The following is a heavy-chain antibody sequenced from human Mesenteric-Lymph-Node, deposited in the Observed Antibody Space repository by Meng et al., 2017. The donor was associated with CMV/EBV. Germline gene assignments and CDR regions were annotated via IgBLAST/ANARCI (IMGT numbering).Heavy chain of an antibody. D-gene: IGHD6-19*01. CDR2: ISVYNGKT. J-gene: IGHJ6*02. CDR3: ARDRGYSSGWPYGMDV. Sequence: ASVKVSCKTAGDTYGITWVRQAPGQGLEWMGWISVYNGKTTYEQNFQGRVTITADKSTSTAYMELSSLRSEDTAVYYCARDRGYSSGWPYGMDVWGQGTTVTVSS. V-gene: IGHV1-18*01. CDR1: GDTYG.